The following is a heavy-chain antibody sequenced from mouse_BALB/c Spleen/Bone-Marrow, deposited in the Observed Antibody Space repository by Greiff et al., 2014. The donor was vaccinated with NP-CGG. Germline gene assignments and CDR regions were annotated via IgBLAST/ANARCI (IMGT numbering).Heavy chain of an antibody. J-gene: IGHJ3*01. Sequence: VQLQQSGPGLVQPSQSLSITCTVSGFSLTSYGVHWVRQSPGKGLEWLGVIWSGGSTDYNAAFISRLSISKDNSKSQVFFKMNSLQANDTAKYYCARNNGGYYSWFAYWGQGTLVTVSA. CDR1: GFSLTSYG. CDR3: ARNNGGYYSWFAY. D-gene: IGHD2-3*01. CDR2: IWSGGST. V-gene: IGHV2-2*02.